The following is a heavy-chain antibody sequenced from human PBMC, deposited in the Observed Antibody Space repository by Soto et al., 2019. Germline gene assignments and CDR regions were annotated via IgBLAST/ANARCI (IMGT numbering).Heavy chain of an antibody. Sequence: ESGGGLVQPGGSLRLSCAASGFTFSSYWMSWVRQAPGKGLEWVANIKQDGREKYYVDSVKGRFTISRDNAKNSLYLQMNSLRAEDTAVYYCARAKGIAVAGTPHVWGQGTLVTVSS. CDR3: ARAKGIAVAGTPHV. CDR2: IKQDGREK. D-gene: IGHD6-19*01. CDR1: GFTFSSYW. J-gene: IGHJ4*02. V-gene: IGHV3-7*05.